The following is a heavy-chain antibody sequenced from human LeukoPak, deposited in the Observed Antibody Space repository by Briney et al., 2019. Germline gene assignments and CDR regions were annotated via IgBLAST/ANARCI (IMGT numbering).Heavy chain of an antibody. Sequence: SETLSLTCAVYGGSFSGYYWSWIRQPPGKGLEWIGEINHSGSTNYNPSLKSRVTISVDTSKNQFSLRLSSVTAADTAVYYCARKSSGWYYFDYWGQGTLVTVSS. CDR2: INHSGST. J-gene: IGHJ4*02. CDR3: ARKSSGWYYFDY. D-gene: IGHD6-19*01. V-gene: IGHV4-34*01. CDR1: GGSFSGYY.